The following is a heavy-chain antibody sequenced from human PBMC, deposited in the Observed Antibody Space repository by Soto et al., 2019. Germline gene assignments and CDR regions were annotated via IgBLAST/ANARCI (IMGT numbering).Heavy chain of an antibody. Sequence: GASVKVSCKASGYTFTDYYIHWVRQAPGQGLEWMGWTNPNSGATNYAQKFQGRVTMTRDTSISTAYMELSRLRSDDTAVYYCARDLVPAAISFYGMDVWGQGTTVTVSS. V-gene: IGHV1-2*02. J-gene: IGHJ6*02. CDR1: GYTFTDYY. D-gene: IGHD2-2*01. CDR3: ARDLVPAAISFYGMDV. CDR2: TNPNSGAT.